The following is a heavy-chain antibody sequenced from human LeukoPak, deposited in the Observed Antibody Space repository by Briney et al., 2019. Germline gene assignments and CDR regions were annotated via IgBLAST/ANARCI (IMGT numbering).Heavy chain of an antibody. CDR1: GGSFSGYY. CDR3: ARGRGARSGYFDY. Sequence: SETLSLTCAVYGGSFSGYYWSWIRQPPGKGLEWIGEINHSGSTNYNPSLKSRVTISVDTSKNQFSLKLSSVTAVDTAVYYCARGRGARSGYFDYWGQGTLVTVSS. V-gene: IGHV4-34*01. D-gene: IGHD3-10*01. J-gene: IGHJ4*02. CDR2: INHSGST.